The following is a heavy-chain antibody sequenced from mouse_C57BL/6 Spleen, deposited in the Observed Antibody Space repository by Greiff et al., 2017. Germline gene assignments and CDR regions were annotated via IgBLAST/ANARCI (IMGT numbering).Heavy chain of an antibody. D-gene: IGHD1-1*01. CDR3: ARNYGNEYFDV. CDR2: IYPGDGDT. Sequence: QVQLQQSGPELVKPGASVKISCKASGYAFSSSWMNWVKQRPGKGLEWIGRIYPGDGDTNYNGKFKGKATLTADKSSSTAYMQLSSLTSEDSAVYFCARNYGNEYFDVWGTGTTVTVSS. J-gene: IGHJ1*03. CDR1: GYAFSSSW. V-gene: IGHV1-82*01.